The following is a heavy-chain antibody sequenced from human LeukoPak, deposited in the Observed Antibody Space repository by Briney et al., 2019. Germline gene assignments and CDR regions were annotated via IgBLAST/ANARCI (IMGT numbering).Heavy chain of an antibody. Sequence: GGSLRLSCAAYGITVRSNYMSWVRQAPGKGLGWVSVIYSGGSTYYADSVKGRFTISRDNAKNSLYLQMNSLRAEDTALYYCARTLSKYYDSSGYHSWGQGTLVTVSS. D-gene: IGHD3-22*01. J-gene: IGHJ4*02. CDR3: ARTLSKYYDSSGYHS. V-gene: IGHV3-53*01. CDR1: GITVRSNY. CDR2: IYSGGST.